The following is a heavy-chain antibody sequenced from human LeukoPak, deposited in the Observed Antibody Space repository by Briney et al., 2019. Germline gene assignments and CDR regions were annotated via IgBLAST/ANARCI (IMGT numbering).Heavy chain of an antibody. D-gene: IGHD2-21*02. CDR3: ASGLAYCGGDCYPGTFDI. Sequence: SETLSLTCTVSGGSISSGSYYWGWIRQPPGKGLEWIGSIYYSGSTYYNPSLKSRVTISVDTSKNQFSLKLSSVTAADTAVYYCASGLAYCGGDCYPGTFDIWGQGTMVTVSS. V-gene: IGHV4-39*07. J-gene: IGHJ3*02. CDR1: GGSISSGSYY. CDR2: IYYSGST.